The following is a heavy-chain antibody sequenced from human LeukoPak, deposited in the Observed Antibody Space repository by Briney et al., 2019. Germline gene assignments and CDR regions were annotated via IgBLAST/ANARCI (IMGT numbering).Heavy chain of an antibody. CDR3: AKAVSKVYYYDSGGYYSNNWFDP. CDR1: GFTFSSYG. J-gene: IGHJ5*02. V-gene: IGHV3-30*18. CDR2: ISYDGSNK. D-gene: IGHD3-22*01. Sequence: GRSLRLSCAASGFTFSSYGMHWVRQAPGKGLEWVAVISYDGSNKYYADSVKGRFTISRDNSKNTLFLQMNSLRAEDTAVYYCAKAVSKVYYYDSGGYYSNNWFDPWGQGTLVTVSS.